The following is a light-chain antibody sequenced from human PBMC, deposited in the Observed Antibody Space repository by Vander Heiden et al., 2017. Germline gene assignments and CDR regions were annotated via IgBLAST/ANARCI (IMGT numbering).Light chain of an antibody. V-gene: IGLV2-14*03. CDR1: SSDGGGYNY. Sequence: QSSLTQPAPVSASPGQSLTIPCTRTSSDGGGYNYVSWYQQHPGKAPKLMLYDVSNRPSGVSIRFPGSRSGNTSSPTISGLQAEDEADYCCSSYRSSSTLGGFGTGTKVSV. J-gene: IGLJ1*01. CDR3: SSYRSSSTLGG. CDR2: DVS.